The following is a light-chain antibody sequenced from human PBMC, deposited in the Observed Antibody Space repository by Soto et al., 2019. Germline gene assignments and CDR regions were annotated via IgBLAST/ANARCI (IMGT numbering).Light chain of an antibody. CDR3: AAWDDSLGGVV. CDR2: RNN. Sequence: QSVLTQPPSASGTPGQRVTISCSGSSSNIGSNYVYWYQQLPGTAPKLLIYRNNQRPSGVPHRLYVSNSGTSASLAISGLRYEEEADYYCAAWDDSLGGVVFGGGTKVTVL. J-gene: IGLJ2*01. CDR1: SSNIGSNY. V-gene: IGLV1-47*01.